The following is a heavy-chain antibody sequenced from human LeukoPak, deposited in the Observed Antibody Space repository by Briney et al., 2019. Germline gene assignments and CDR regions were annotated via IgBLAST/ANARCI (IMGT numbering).Heavy chain of an antibody. CDR1: GYTFTDYY. CDR2: INPHSGGT. Sequence: GASVKVSCKASGYTFTDYYMHWVRQAPGQGLEWMGWINPHSGGTNYAQQFQGRVTMTRDTSISTAYMELSSLRSDDTAVYYCARGIAAAGGRWFDPWGQGTLVTVSS. V-gene: IGHV1-2*02. CDR3: ARGIAAAGGRWFDP. J-gene: IGHJ5*02. D-gene: IGHD6-13*01.